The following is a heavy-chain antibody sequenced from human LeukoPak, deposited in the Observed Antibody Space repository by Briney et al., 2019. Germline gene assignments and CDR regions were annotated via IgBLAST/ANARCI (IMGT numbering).Heavy chain of an antibody. CDR2: VTSSSSTI. J-gene: IGHJ4*02. D-gene: IGHD2-21*01. CDR3: AMSNGDRNAYYFDY. Sequence: GGSLRLSCAASGFTFSSYSMNWVRQAPGKGLEWISYVTSSSSTIYYADSVKGRFTISRDNAKNSLYLQMNSLRAEDTAVYYCAMSNGDRNAYYFDYWGQGTLVTVSS. CDR1: GFTFSSYS. V-gene: IGHV3-48*04.